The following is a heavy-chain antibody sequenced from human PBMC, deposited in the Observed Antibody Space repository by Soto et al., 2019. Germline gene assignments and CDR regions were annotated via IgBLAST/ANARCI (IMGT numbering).Heavy chain of an antibody. J-gene: IGHJ4*02. D-gene: IGHD5-18*01. V-gene: IGHV3-30*18. Sequence: GGSLRLSCAVSRFPFSQYAMNWVRQTPGKGLDWVAIIASDGSKQYYSDSVKGRFTISRDNSKNTMFLQMDRLRPEDTAVYYCAKLDGYSTSSGYWGQGTLVTVSS. CDR3: AKLDGYSTSSGY. CDR2: IASDGSKQ. CDR1: RFPFSQYA.